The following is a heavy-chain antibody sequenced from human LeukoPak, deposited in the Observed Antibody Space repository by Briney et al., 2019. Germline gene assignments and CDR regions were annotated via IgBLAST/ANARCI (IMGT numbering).Heavy chain of an antibody. J-gene: IGHJ5*02. Sequence: ASETLSLTCTVSGGSISSSRYYWGWIRQPPGKGLEWIGSIYYSGSTYYNPSLKSRVTISVDTSKNQFSLKLSSVTAADTAVYYCARHRRSSGTLNWFDPWGQGTLVTVSS. D-gene: IGHD6-13*01. CDR2: IYYSGST. CDR3: ARHRRSSGTLNWFDP. V-gene: IGHV4-39*01. CDR1: GGSISSSRYY.